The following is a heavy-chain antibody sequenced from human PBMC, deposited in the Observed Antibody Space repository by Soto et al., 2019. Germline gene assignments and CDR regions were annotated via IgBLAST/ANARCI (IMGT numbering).Heavy chain of an antibody. D-gene: IGHD2-21*02. V-gene: IGHV1-18*01. J-gene: IGHJ4*02. Sequence: QVQLVQSGTEVKRPGASAKVSCKASGYTFSNYGVSWMRQAPVQGLEWVGWFNPANQNTNYEQKFQDRVSMTADTATRTAYMELRGLRSDDTVVYYCARVKFGDPFDFWGQGTLVTVSS. CDR1: GYTFSNYG. CDR3: ARVKFGDPFDF. CDR2: FNPANQNT.